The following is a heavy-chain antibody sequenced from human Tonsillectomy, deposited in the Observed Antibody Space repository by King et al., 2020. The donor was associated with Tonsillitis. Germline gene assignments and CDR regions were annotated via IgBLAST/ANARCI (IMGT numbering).Heavy chain of an antibody. Sequence: VQLVQSGAEVKKPGASVKVSCKASGYTFTTYSISWVRQAPGQGLEWMGWISAYNGNTNYAQKLQGRVTMTTDTSTSTAYMELRSLRSDDTAVYYCARGADYDFWSGYYTEYYFYYYMDVWGKGTTVTVSS. CDR1: GYTFTTYS. CDR3: ARGADYDFWSGYYTEYYFYYYMDV. J-gene: IGHJ6*03. D-gene: IGHD3-3*01. CDR2: ISAYNGNT. V-gene: IGHV1-18*01.